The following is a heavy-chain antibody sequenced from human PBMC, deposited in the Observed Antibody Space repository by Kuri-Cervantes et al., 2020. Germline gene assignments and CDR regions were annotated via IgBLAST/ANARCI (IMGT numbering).Heavy chain of an antibody. D-gene: IGHD3-16*02. J-gene: IGHJ6*02. CDR1: GYTFTSYY. Sequence: ASVKVSCKASGYTFTSYYMHWVRQAPGQGLEWMGIINTSGGSTSYAQKFQGRVTMTRDTSPSTVYMELSSLRSEDTAVYYCARDLDYDYVWGSYRYTARGMDVWGQGTTVTVSS. CDR2: INTSGGST. CDR3: ARDLDYDYVWGSYRYTARGMDV. V-gene: IGHV1-46*01.